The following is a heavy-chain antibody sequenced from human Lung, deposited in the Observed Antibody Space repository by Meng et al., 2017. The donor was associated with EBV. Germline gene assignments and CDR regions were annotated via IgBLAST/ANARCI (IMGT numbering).Heavy chain of an antibody. V-gene: IGHV4-34*01. CDR2: INHSGST. CDR3: ATYTGGRIGP. D-gene: IGHD2-2*02. J-gene: IGHJ5*02. Sequence: QVKLQQWGAGLLKPSETLSLTCAVYGGSFSGFYWSWIRQPPGKGLEWIGEINHSGSTNYNPSLKSRLTISVDTSKNQFSLKLSSVTAADTAVYYCATYTGGRIGPWGQGTLVTVSS. CDR1: GGSFSGFY.